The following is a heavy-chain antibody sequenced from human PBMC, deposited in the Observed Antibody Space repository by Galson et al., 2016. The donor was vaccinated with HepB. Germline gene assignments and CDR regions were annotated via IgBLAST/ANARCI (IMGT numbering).Heavy chain of an antibody. CDR1: GFTFNRYS. V-gene: IGHV3-48*02. D-gene: IGHD3-9*01. Sequence: SLRLSCAASGFTFNRYSMNWXRQAXXKGLXXIAXXSGSXVXIXXADSVKDRFTISRNNARNSLSLEMNSLRHDDTAIYYCARHYDVLTGGFDYWGQGTLVTVSS. J-gene: IGHJ4*02. CDR3: ARHYDVLTGGFDY. CDR2: XSGSXVXI.